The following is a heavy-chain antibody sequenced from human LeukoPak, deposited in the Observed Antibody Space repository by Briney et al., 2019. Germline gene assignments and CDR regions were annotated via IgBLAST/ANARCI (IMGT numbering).Heavy chain of an antibody. J-gene: IGHJ4*02. CDR1: GYTFTGYY. Sequence: ASVKVSCKASGYTFTGYYMHWVRQAPGQGLEWMGWINPNSGGTNYAQKFQGRVTMTRDTSISTAYMELGRLRSDDTVVYYCASHITNDDYFDYWGQGTLVTVSS. CDR3: ASHITNDDYFDY. CDR2: INPNSGGT. D-gene: IGHD2-8*01. V-gene: IGHV1-2*02.